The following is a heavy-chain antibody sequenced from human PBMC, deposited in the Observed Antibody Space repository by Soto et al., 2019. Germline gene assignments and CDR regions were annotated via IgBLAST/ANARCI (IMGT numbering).Heavy chain of an antibody. J-gene: IGHJ5*02. D-gene: IGHD2-2*01. CDR3: ARDRGEAPAVYDP. CDR2: IYYSGST. CDR1: GGSVSSGSYY. Sequence: QVQLQESGPGLVKPSETLSLTCTVSGGSVSSGSYYWSWIRQPPGKGLEWIGYIYYSGSTNYNPSLKSRVTISVDTSKNQFSLKQSSVTAADTAVYYCARDRGEAPAVYDPWGQGTLVTVSS. V-gene: IGHV4-61*01.